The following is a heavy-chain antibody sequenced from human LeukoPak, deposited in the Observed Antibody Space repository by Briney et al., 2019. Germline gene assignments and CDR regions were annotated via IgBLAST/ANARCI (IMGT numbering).Heavy chain of an antibody. V-gene: IGHV3-53*01. Sequence: PGGCLRLSCAASGLTVSSRDMSWARQAPGKGLEWVSIIYSGGSTNYADSVKGRFTISRDNSKNTLYLQMNSLRAEDTAVYYCATLARFAFDIWGQGTMVTVSS. CDR3: ATLARFAFDI. CDR1: GLTVSSRD. D-gene: IGHD5-12*01. CDR2: IYSGGST. J-gene: IGHJ3*02.